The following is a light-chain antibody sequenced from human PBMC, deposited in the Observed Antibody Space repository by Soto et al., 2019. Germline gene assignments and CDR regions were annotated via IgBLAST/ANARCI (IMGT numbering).Light chain of an antibody. J-gene: IGKJ1*01. CDR3: QQQYDFPWT. CDR2: AAS. V-gene: IGKV1-6*01. CDR1: QGVSDD. Sequence: AIQMTQSPSSLSASVGDSVTITCRASQGVSDDVGWYLQKPGKAPKFLMFAASSLQSGVPSRFGGVGSGTDFTLTITSLQPEDFGIYYCQQQYDFPWTFGQGTRVEI.